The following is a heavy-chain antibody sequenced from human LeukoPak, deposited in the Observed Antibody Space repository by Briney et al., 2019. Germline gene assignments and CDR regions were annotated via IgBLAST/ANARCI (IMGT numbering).Heavy chain of an antibody. Sequence: GGSLRLSCVVSGFTFSDYYMGWIRQTPGKGLEWISFISSRGNLIYYADSVKGRFTISRDNAKNSLYLQMNSLSSEDTAIYFCARDKGAWYFDYWGQGTLLTVSS. J-gene: IGHJ4*02. CDR2: ISSRGNLI. D-gene: IGHD4/OR15-4a*01. CDR1: GFTFSDYY. CDR3: ARDKGAWYFDY. V-gene: IGHV3-11*01.